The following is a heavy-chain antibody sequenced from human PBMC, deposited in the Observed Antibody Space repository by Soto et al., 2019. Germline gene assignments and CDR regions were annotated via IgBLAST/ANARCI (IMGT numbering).Heavy chain of an antibody. V-gene: IGHV1-18*01. CDR1: GYTFTSYG. CDR2: ISAYNGNT. J-gene: IGHJ3*02. Sequence: GASVKVSCKASGYTFTSYGISWVRQAPGQGLEWMGWISAYNGNTNYAQKLQGRVTMTTDTSTSTAYMELRSLRSDGTAVYYCARKAIVVVPAAIWSPDDAFDIWGQGTMVTVSS. CDR3: ARKAIVVVPAAIWSPDDAFDI. D-gene: IGHD2-2*01.